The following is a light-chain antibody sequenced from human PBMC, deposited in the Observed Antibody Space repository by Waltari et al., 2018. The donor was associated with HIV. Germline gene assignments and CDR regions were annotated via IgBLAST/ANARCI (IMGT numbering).Light chain of an antibody. J-gene: IGLJ3*02. CDR2: CNHHN. V-gene: IGLV1-44*01. CDR1: YSNIGSNT. Sequence: QSVLTQPPSASGTPGQGVTISCAGSYSNIGSNTVNWYRQPPGAAPKLLIDCNHHNQGPSGVPDPFSASPSGTSASLAISGLQSEDEAHYYCAAWDDSLNGPVFGGGTMLTVL. CDR3: AAWDDSLNGPV.